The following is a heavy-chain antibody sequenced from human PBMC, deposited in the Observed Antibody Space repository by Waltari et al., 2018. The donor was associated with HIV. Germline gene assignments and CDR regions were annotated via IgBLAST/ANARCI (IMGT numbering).Heavy chain of an antibody. CDR2: INPDGNTI. CDR1: GFSVSRYW. Sequence: EVQLVQSGGGLVQPGGSRRLSCAASGFSVSRYWMHWVRQIPGQGLVWVARINPDGNTINDADSVRGRFTISRDYAKNTLYLQMNSLRDEDTAMYYWVKDMFGEYDYWGQGTLVTVSS. J-gene: IGHJ4*02. V-gene: IGHV3-74*01. CDR3: VKDMFGEYDY. D-gene: IGHD3-10*02.